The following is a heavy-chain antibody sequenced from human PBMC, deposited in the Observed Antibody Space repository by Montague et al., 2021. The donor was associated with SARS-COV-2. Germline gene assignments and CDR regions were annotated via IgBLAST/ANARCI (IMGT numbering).Heavy chain of an antibody. CDR1: GFSLSTSGMC. V-gene: IGHV2-70*01. CDR3: ARIWGATRGDAFDI. J-gene: IGHJ3*02. D-gene: IGHD1-26*01. Sequence: AKHTQTLTLTCTFSGFSLSTSGMCVSWIRQPPGKALEWLALIDWDDDKYYSTSLKTRLTISKDTSKNQVVLTMTNMDPVDTATYYCARIWGATRGDAFDIWGQGTMVTVSS. CDR2: IDWDDDK.